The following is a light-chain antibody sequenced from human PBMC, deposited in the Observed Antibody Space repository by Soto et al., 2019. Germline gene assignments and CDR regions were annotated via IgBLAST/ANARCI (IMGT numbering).Light chain of an antibody. Sequence: EIVMTQSPASLSVSPGERATLSCRASQSVSTNVAWYQQKPGQAPRLLIYDASTRATGIPVRFSGSGSGTEFSLIISSLQSEDFAVYYCQQYSNWWTFGQGTKVEIK. CDR2: DAS. J-gene: IGKJ1*01. V-gene: IGKV3-15*01. CDR1: QSVSTN. CDR3: QQYSNWWT.